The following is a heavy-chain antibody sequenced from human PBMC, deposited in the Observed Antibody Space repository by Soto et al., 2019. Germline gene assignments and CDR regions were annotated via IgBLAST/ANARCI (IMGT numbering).Heavy chain of an antibody. J-gene: IGHJ6*03. CDR1: GFTFTNSA. CDR3: AADLTSLGPGTPNYYYYYMYV. Sequence: ASVKVSCKASGFTFTNSAMQWVRQARGQRLERIGWIVVGSGNTNYAQKFQERVTITRDMSTSTAYMELSSLRSEDTAVYYCAADLTSLGPGTPNYYYYYMYVWGKETTVTVSS. V-gene: IGHV1-58*02. CDR2: IVVGSGNT. D-gene: IGHD1-1*01.